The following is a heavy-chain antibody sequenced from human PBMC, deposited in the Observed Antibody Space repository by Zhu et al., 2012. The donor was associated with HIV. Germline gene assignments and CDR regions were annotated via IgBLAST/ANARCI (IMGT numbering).Heavy chain of an antibody. CDR2: IYYSGSR. V-gene: IGHV4-39*01. CDR1: GGSISSTNYY. J-gene: IGHJ4*02. D-gene: IGHD1-20*01. CDR3: ARRGSQYLDRVDYYFDY. Sequence: QVQLQESGPGLVKPSETLSLTCTVSGGSISSTNYYWGWIRQPPGKGLEWIGSIYYSGSRDHNAALESRVTMSVDTSKNQFSMNLSSVTAADTAVYYCARRGSQYLDRVDYYFDYWSQGTLVTVSS.